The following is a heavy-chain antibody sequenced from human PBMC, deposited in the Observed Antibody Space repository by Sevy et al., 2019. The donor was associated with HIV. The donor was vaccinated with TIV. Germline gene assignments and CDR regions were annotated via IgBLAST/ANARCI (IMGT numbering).Heavy chain of an antibody. J-gene: IGHJ4*02. V-gene: IGHV1-2*06. CDR1: GYTFTAYY. Sequence: ASVKVSCKASGYTFTAYYVHWVRQAPGQGLEWMGRINPNSGGTNYAQKFQGRVTMTRDTSISTAYMDLSGLRYNEKAVYHCAKAYYYDSSAYYFDHWGQGTLVTVSS. D-gene: IGHD3-22*01. CDR2: INPNSGGT. CDR3: AKAYYYDSSAYYFDH.